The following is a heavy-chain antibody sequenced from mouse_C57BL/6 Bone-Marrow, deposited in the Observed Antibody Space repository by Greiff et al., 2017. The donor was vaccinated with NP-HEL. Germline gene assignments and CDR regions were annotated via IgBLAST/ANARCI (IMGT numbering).Heavy chain of an antibody. J-gene: IGHJ1*03. D-gene: IGHD1-1*02. CDR2: IHPNSGST. CDR3: ARCGNYWYFDV. V-gene: IGHV1-64*01. Sequence: QVQLKQPGAELVKPGASVKLSCKASGYTFTSYWMHWVKQRPGQGLEWIGMIHPNSGSTNYNEKFKSKATLTVDKSSSTAYMQLSSLTSEDSAVYYCARCGNYWYFDVWGTGTTVTVSS. CDR1: GYTFTSYW.